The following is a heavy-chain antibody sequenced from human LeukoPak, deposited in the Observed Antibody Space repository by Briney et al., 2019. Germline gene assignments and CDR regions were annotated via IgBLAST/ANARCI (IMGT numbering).Heavy chain of an antibody. D-gene: IGHD1-26*01. Sequence: KASETLSLTCTVSGGSISSYYWSWIRQPPGKGLEWIGYIYYSGSTNYNPSLKSRVTISVDTSKNQFSLKLSSVTAEDTAVYYCARQVVGATRFDYWGQGTLVTVSS. CDR3: ARQVVGATRFDY. V-gene: IGHV4-59*08. J-gene: IGHJ4*02. CDR2: IYYSGST. CDR1: GGSISSYY.